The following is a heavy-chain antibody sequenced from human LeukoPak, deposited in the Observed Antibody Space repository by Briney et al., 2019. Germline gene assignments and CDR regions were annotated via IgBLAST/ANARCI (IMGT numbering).Heavy chain of an antibody. D-gene: IGHD2-15*01. Sequence: PSETLSLTCAVSGGSIRSGGYSWGWIRQPPGKGLEWIGSIYYSGSTYYNPSLKSRVTISVDTSKNQFSLKLSSVTAADTAVYYCARGGRGVEPFDYWGQGTLVTVSS. CDR3: ARGGRGVEPFDY. CDR2: IYYSGST. V-gene: IGHV4-39*07. CDR1: GGSIRSGGYS. J-gene: IGHJ4*02.